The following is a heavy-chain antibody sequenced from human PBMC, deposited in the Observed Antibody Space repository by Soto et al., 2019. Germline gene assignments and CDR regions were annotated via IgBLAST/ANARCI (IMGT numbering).Heavy chain of an antibody. CDR3: ARVERTLSTPFAYGMDV. CDR2: IYHTGNT. J-gene: IGHJ6*02. V-gene: IGHV4-30-2*01. CDR1: GGSINSGGYS. D-gene: IGHD2-2*01. Sequence: QLQLQESGSGLVKPSQTLSLTCTVSGGSINSGGYSWIWIRQPPGKGLEWIGYIYHTGNTFYNPSLQSRVTISVDQSQNQFSLRRGSVTAADTAMYYCARVERTLSTPFAYGMDVWGQGTTVTVSS.